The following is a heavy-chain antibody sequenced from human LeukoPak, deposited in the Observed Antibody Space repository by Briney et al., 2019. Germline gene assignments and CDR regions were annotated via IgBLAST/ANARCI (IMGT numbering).Heavy chain of an antibody. J-gene: IGHJ4*02. CDR3: ARVKKLMPEFEF. D-gene: IGHD2-2*01. CDR1: GYTFIDYY. V-gene: IGHV1-2*02. CDR2: INPNSGAT. Sequence: ASVTVSCKSSGYTFIDYYIHWVRQAPGQGLEWMGWINPNSGATKYAQKFQGRGSMTSDKSINTAYMDLTNLRSDDAAIFYCARVKKLMPEFEFWGQGTLVTVSS.